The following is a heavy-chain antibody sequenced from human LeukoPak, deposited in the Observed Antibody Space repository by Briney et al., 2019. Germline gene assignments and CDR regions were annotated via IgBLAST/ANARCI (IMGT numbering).Heavy chain of an antibody. V-gene: IGHV3-64*01. D-gene: IGHD2/OR15-2a*01. CDR1: GFNFSAHA. CDR3: AREASAENSGWFFDY. J-gene: IGHJ4*02. CDR2: ISSNGINT. Sequence: GGPLRLSCVGSGFNFSAHAMHWVRQAPGKGLEYVSAISSNGINTDYANSVKGRLTISRDNSKNTLFLQMGSLRVEDMAVYYCAREASAENSGWFFDYWGQGTLVAVSS.